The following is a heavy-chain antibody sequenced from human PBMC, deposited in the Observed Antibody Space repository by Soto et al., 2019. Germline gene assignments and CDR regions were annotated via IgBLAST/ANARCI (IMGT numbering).Heavy chain of an antibody. D-gene: IGHD3-3*01. V-gene: IGHV4-30-4*01. CDR1: GGSINTGDYY. Sequence: SETLSLTCTVSGGSINTGDYYWTWIRQPRGKGLEWIGYIYYSGTTYYNPSLKGRVSLSLDTSKNHFSLRLTSVTAADTAVYYCARGVDFEGFSPYGMDVWGQGTTVTVSS. J-gene: IGHJ6*02. CDR2: IYYSGTT. CDR3: ARGVDFEGFSPYGMDV.